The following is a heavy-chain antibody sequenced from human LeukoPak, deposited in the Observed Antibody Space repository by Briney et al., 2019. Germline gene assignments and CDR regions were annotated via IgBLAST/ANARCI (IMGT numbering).Heavy chain of an antibody. CDR1: GYRFSDYY. J-gene: IGHJ4*02. Sequence: ASVKVSCKASGYRFSDYYMHWVRQAPGQGLEWMGWVNSNSGGTHYAQNFEGRVTMTRDTSISTACMELSRLKIDDTALYYCARGYCSGGSCYHFDSWGQGTLVTVSS. CDR2: VNSNSGGT. V-gene: IGHV1-2*02. CDR3: ARGYCSGGSCYHFDS. D-gene: IGHD2-15*01.